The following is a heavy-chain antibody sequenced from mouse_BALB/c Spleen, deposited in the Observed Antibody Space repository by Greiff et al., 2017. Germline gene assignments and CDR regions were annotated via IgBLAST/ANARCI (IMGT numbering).Heavy chain of an antibody. J-gene: IGHJ4*01. CDR2: IDPASGNT. V-gene: IGHV14-3*02. CDR1: GFNINDSY. Sequence: VQLQQSGAELVKPGASVKLSCTASGFNINDSYMYWVKQRPEQGLEWIGRIDPASGNTKYDPKFQGNAIITANTTANTAYLLLSSMTCEDTAVYYCAAKDEDAKDYWGQGTSVTVSS. CDR3: AAKDEDAKDY.